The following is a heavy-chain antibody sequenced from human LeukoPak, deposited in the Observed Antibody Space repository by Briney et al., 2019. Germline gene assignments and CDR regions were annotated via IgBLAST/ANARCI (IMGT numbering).Heavy chain of an antibody. CDR2: IYYSGST. J-gene: IGHJ6*02. CDR1: GGSISSYY. D-gene: IGHD6-13*01. Sequence: SETLSLTCTVSGGSISSYYCSWIRQPPGKGLEWIGYIYYSGSTNYNPSLKSRVTISVDTSKNQFSLKLSSVTAAGTAVYYCARLWAGQQTTRDYYYYYGMDVWGQGTTVTVSS. V-gene: IGHV4-59*01. CDR3: ARLWAGQQTTRDYYYYYGMDV.